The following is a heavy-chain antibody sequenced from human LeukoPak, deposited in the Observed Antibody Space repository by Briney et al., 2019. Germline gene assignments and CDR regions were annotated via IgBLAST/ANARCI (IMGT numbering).Heavy chain of an antibody. J-gene: IGHJ6*03. Sequence: ASVKVSCKASGYTFTSYDINWVRQATGHGLEWMGWMNPNSGNTGYAQKFQGRVTITRNTSISTAYMELSSLRSEDTAVYYCARTVGDADIVVVPAAPHYYYYYMDVWGKGTTVTVSS. D-gene: IGHD2-2*01. CDR2: MNPNSGNT. CDR1: GYTFTSYD. CDR3: ARTVGDADIVVVPAAPHYYYYYMDV. V-gene: IGHV1-8*03.